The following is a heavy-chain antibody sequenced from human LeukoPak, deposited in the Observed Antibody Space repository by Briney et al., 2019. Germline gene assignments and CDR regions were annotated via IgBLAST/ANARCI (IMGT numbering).Heavy chain of an antibody. CDR3: ARESFIAVAGQRGSNAFDI. CDR1: GFTFSTYW. D-gene: IGHD6-19*01. J-gene: IGHJ3*02. V-gene: IGHV3-74*01. CDR2: INSDGFTT. Sequence: PGGSLRLSCAASGFTFSTYWMHWVRQAPGKGLVWVSRINSDGFTTNYADSVKGRFTISRDNAKNTLYLQMNSLRAEDTAVYYCARESFIAVAGQRGSNAFDIWGQGTMVTVSS.